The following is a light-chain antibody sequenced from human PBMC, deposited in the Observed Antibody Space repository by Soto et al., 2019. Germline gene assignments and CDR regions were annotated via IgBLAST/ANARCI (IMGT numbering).Light chain of an antibody. CDR3: QQYDGSPIT. J-gene: IGKJ5*01. V-gene: IGKV3-20*01. Sequence: DIVFTQSPGTLSFSPGERATLSCRASQSVGRSYLAWYQQKPGQAPRLLISSVSKRATGIPDRFSGGGSGTDFTLTISRVEPEDFALYICQQYDGSPITFGQGTRLEIK. CDR1: QSVGRSY. CDR2: SVS.